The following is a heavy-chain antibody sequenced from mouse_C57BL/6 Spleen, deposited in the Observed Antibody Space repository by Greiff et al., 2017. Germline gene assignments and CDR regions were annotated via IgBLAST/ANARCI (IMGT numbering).Heavy chain of an antibody. CDR2: IYPSDSET. CDR3: ANLIYDGNYGGAY. V-gene: IGHV1-61*01. J-gene: IGHJ3*01. Sequence: VQLQQPGAELVRPGSSVKLSCKASGYTFTSYWMDWVKQRPGQGLEWIGNIYPSDSETHYNQKFKDKATLTVDKSSSTAYMQLSSLTSEDSAVYYCANLIYDGNYGGAYWGQGTLVTVSA. D-gene: IGHD2-1*01. CDR1: GYTFTSYW.